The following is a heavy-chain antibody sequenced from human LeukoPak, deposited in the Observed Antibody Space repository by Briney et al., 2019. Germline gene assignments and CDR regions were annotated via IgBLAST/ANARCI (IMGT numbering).Heavy chain of an antibody. D-gene: IGHD6-6*01. CDR2: IKHDESEK. CDR3: VRALGSSSADY. CDR1: GFTSTSYW. V-gene: IGHV3-7*01. J-gene: IGHJ4*02. Sequence: GGSLRLSCAASGFTSTSYWMSWVRQAPGKGLEWVANIKHDESEKYYVDSVEGRFTISRDNAKNSLSLQMNSLRGEDTAVYYCVRALGSSSADYWGQGTLVTVSS.